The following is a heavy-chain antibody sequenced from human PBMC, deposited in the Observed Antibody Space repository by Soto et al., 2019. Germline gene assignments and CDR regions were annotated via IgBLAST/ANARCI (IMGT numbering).Heavy chain of an antibody. CDR2: ISGSGGST. CDR3: AKEGLLWFGELLGIGNNYFDY. V-gene: IGHV3-23*01. D-gene: IGHD3-10*01. CDR1: GFTFSSYA. J-gene: IGHJ4*02. Sequence: GGSLRLSCAASGFTFSSYAMSWVRQAPGKGLEWVSAISGSGGSTYYADSVKGRFTISRDNSKNTLYLQMNSLRAEDTAVYYCAKEGLLWFGELLGIGNNYFDYWGQGTLVTVSS.